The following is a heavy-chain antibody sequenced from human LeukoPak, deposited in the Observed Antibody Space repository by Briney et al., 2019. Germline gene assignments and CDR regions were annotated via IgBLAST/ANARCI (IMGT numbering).Heavy chain of an antibody. J-gene: IGHJ4*02. V-gene: IGHV3-48*01. D-gene: IGHD3-10*01. Sequence: GGSLRLSCAASGFTFSNYNMNWVRQVPGKGLEWVSYICGGGDIIYYADSVKGRFTISRDNAKNSLYLQMNSLRAEDTAVYYCARDVYYGSGSPRLDYWGQGTLVTVSS. CDR1: GFTFSNYN. CDR3: ARDVYYGSGSPRLDY. CDR2: ICGGGDII.